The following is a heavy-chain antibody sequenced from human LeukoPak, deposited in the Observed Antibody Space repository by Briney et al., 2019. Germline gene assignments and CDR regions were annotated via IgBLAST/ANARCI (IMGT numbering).Heavy chain of an antibody. V-gene: IGHV3-23*01. CDR1: GITLSSYP. CDR3: AKMTTVITGAFDI. CDR2: ISGTGDYT. D-gene: IGHD4-17*01. J-gene: IGHJ3*02. Sequence: PGGALRLSCAASGITLSSYPMRWVRQAPGEGVGWVSTISGTGDYTYYADYVQGRFTISRDNSNNTLYLQMNSLRAEDTAVCYCAKMTTVITGAFDIWGQGTMVTVSS.